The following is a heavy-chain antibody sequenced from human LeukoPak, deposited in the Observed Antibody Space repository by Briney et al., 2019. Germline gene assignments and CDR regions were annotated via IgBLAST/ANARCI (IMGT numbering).Heavy chain of an antibody. J-gene: IGHJ5*02. CDR3: ARRMGSSSRFRFDP. CDR2: MNPNSGNT. CDR1: GYTFTSYD. D-gene: IGHD6-6*01. Sequence: ASVKVSCKASGYTFTSYDINWVRQATGQGLGWMGWMNPNSGNTGYAQKFQGRVTMTRNTSISTAYMELSSLRSEDTAVYYCARRMGSSSRFRFDPWGQGTLVTVSS. V-gene: IGHV1-8*01.